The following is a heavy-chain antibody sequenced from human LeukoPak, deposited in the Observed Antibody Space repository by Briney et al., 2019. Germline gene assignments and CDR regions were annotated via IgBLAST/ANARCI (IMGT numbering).Heavy chain of an antibody. CDR1: GFTFSSYG. CDR2: IRYDGSNK. CDR3: AKGYNGYELPDY. J-gene: IGHJ4*02. V-gene: IGHV3-30*02. Sequence: QSGGSLRLSCAASGFTFSSYGMHRVRQAPGKGLEWVAFIRYDGSNKYYADSVKGRFTISRDNSKNTLYLQMNSLRAEDTALYYCAKGYNGYELPDYWGQGTLVTVSS. D-gene: IGHD5-12*01.